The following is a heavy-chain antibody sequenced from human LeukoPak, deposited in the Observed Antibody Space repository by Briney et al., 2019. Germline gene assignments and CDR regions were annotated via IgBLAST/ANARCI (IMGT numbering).Heavy chain of an antibody. D-gene: IGHD5-24*01. Sequence: SETLSLTCTASGGSISSYYWSWIRQPPGKGLEWIGEINHSGSTNYNQSLKSRVIISVDTSKTHFSLKLSSVTAADTAVYYCARGLDGYNDYWGQGTLVTVSS. CDR1: GGSISSYY. CDR3: ARGLDGYNDY. CDR2: INHSGST. J-gene: IGHJ4*02. V-gene: IGHV4-34*01.